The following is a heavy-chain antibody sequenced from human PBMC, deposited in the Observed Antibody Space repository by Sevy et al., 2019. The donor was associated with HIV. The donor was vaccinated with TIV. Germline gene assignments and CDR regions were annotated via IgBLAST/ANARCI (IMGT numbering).Heavy chain of an antibody. CDR1: GVSFSDTF. CDR2: INKSGST. V-gene: IGHV4-34*01. J-gene: IGHJ4*02. D-gene: IGHD3-22*01. CDR3: ARVGGYYDKGFDS. Sequence: SETLSLTCGVYGVSFSDTFWSWIRRPPGKGLEWIGEINKSGSTNYTPSLKSRVTISIDTSKKLFSLNLSSVTAADTAVYYCARVGGYYDKGFDSWGQGSLVTVSS.